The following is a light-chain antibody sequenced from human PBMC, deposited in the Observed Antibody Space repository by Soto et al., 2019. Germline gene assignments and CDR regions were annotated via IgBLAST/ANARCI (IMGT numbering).Light chain of an antibody. Sequence: QSVLTQPASVSGSPGQSITISCTGTSSDVGGYNYVSWYQHHPGKAPKHIIYDVTNRPAGVSHHFSGSKASNTASLTISGLQPEDEADYYCSSYTTSNTRQIVFGTGTKLTVL. CDR3: SSYTTSNTRQIV. CDR1: SSDVGGYNY. V-gene: IGLV2-14*03. CDR2: DVT. J-gene: IGLJ1*01.